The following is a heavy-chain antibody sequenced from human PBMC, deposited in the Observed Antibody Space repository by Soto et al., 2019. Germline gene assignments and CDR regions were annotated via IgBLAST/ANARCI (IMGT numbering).Heavy chain of an antibody. D-gene: IGHD6-13*01. CDR3: ARVRVGSYNWFDP. V-gene: IGHV3-74*01. CDR2: INSDGGRT. J-gene: IGHJ5*02. Sequence: EVQLVESGGGLVQPGGSLRLSCAVSGFSFSSYWMHWFRQAPGKGLEWVSRINSDGGRTYYADSVKGGFTISRDHAKNTLYLQMNSLRAEDTAVYYCARVRVGSYNWFDPWGQGTLVTVSS. CDR1: GFSFSSYW.